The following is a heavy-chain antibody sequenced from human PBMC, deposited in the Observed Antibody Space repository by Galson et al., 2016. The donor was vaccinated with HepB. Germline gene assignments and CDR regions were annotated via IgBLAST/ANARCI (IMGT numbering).Heavy chain of an antibody. J-gene: IGHJ5*02. CDR3: ARGGNYDFWSGYSNWFDP. V-gene: IGHV4-34*01. CDR1: GGSFNDYY. CDR2: INHSGST. D-gene: IGHD3-3*01. Sequence: SETLSLTCAVYGGSFNDYYWSWIRQPPGKGLEWIGEINHSGSTNYNPSLKSRVTTSVDTSKNQFSLKLSSVTAADTAVYYCARGGNYDFWSGYSNWFDPWGQGTLVTVSS.